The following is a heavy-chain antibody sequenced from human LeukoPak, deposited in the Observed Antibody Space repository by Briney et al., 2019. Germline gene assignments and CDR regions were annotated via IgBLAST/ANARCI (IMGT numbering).Heavy chain of an antibody. D-gene: IGHD3-3*01. CDR2: IYYSGST. CDR1: GGSISSGDYY. J-gene: IGHJ4*02. CDR3: ARGVGSRLRFLEWLLYPPDY. Sequence: SETLSLTCTVSGGSISSGDYYWSWIRQPPGKGLEWIGYIYYSGSTYYNPSLKSRVTTSVDTSKNQFSLKLSSVTAADTAVYYCARGVGSRLRFLEWLLYPPDYWGQGTLVTVSS. V-gene: IGHV4-30-4*01.